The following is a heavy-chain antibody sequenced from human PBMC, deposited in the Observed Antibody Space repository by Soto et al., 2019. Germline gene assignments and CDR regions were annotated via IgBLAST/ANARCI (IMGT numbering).Heavy chain of an antibody. J-gene: IGHJ4*02. V-gene: IGHV3-23*01. CDR2: LTSGGTT. D-gene: IGHD6-19*01. CDR3: ARTDKFNSQSSGWANRFDY. CDR1: GFTFNNYA. Sequence: EVQLLESGGGLVHPGESLTLFCAAPGFTFNNYAMTWVRQAPGKGLEWVSTLTSGGTTHYGDTVKGRFTISRDNSKSTVYLQMNSLRAEDTAVYYCARTDKFNSQSSGWANRFDYWGQGTLVSVSS.